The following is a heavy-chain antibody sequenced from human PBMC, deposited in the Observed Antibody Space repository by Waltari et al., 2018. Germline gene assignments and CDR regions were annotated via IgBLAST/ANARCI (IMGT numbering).Heavy chain of an antibody. J-gene: IGHJ5*02. V-gene: IGHV3-7*01. Sequence: EVQLVESGGGLVQPGGSLRLSCTASGFTFSRYWMVWLRPAPGKGLEWVANIKQDGSERYYVDSVKGRFTISRDNAKSALYLQMNSLRAEDTALYYCASGFRTGTSYYGNYFDPWGHGTLVTVSS. D-gene: IGHD2-2*03. CDR3: ASGFRTGTSYYGNYFDP. CDR1: GFTFSRYW. CDR2: IKQDGSER.